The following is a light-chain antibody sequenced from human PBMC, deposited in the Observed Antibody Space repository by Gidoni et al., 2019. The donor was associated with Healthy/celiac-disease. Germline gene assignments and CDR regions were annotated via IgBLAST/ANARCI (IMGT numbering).Light chain of an antibody. V-gene: IGKV1-33*01. CDR3: QQYDTLPLT. J-gene: IGKJ4*01. CDR2: DAS. Sequence: DNPMTQYPSSLYASVGDRVTITCQASQDISNYLNWYQQKPGKAPKLLIYDASNLETGVPSRFSGSGSGTDFTFTISSLQPEDIATYYCQQYDTLPLTFGGGTKVEIK. CDR1: QDISNY.